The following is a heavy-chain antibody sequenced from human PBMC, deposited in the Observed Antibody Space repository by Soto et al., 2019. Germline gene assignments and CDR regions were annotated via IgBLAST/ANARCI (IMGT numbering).Heavy chain of an antibody. Sequence: SETLSLSCAVSGDSISSSNWWSWVRQPPGKGLEWIGEIYHSGSTNYNPSLKSRVTISVDKSKNQFSLNLNSVTAADTAVYYCARHSGSYFRDYWGQGTLVTVSS. CDR3: ARHSGSYFRDY. CDR2: IYHSGST. V-gene: IGHV4-4*02. CDR1: GDSISSSNW. J-gene: IGHJ4*02. D-gene: IGHD1-26*01.